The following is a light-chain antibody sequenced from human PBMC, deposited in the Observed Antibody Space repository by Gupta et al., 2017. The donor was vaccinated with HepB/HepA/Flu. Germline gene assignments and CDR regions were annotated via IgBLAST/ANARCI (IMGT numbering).Light chain of an antibody. J-gene: IGKJ2*01. CDR1: QSISSY. CDR2: AAS. V-gene: IGKV1-39*01. Sequence: DIQMTQSPSSLSASVGDRVTITCRASQSISSYLNWYQQKPGIAPKLLIYAASNLQSGVPSRFSGSGSGTDFTPTISSLQPEDFATYYCQQSYSTPYTFGQGTKLEIK. CDR3: QQSYSTPYT.